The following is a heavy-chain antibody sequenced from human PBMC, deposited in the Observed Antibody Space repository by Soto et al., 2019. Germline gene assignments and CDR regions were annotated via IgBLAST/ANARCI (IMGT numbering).Heavy chain of an antibody. CDR1: VFTFSSYS. CDR3: AREATASPLDYGLEP. CDR2: ITRNSDI. V-gene: IGHV3-21*01. Sequence: GGSVRLSCASSVFTFSSYSIHCVRDSPGRWLEWVSAITRNSDIYYADSVRGRFTISRDNAKNSVSLQMDSLRAEDTAVYYCAREATASPLDYGLEPWGQGTSDTVS. D-gene: IGHD2-21*02. J-gene: IGHJ6*01.